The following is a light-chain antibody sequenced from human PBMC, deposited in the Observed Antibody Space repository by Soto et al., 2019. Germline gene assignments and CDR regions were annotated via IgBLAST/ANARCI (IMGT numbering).Light chain of an antibody. CDR2: EAT. CDR3: QQTYTTPFT. J-gene: IGKJ3*01. V-gene: IGKV1-39*01. Sequence: DIQMTQSPSSLSASVGDRVTITCRASQSIRSYLNWYQQKPAKAPELLIYEATSLQSGVPSRFSGSGSGTHSTLTISSLQPEDFAAYYCQQTYTTPFTFGPGTKVDIK. CDR1: QSIRSY.